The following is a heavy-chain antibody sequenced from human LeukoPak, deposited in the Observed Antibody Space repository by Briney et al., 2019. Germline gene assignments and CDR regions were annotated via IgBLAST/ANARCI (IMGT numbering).Heavy chain of an antibody. CDR1: GGSVRSASYY. CDR3: ARDSSYGSGSYEYFDF. D-gene: IGHD3-10*01. CDR2: IYGSGST. V-gene: IGHV4-61*02. Sequence: SETLSLTCTVSGGSVRSASYYWSWIRQGAGKGLEWLGRIYGSGSTNYNPSLKSRLSMSVGTSKNQFSLKLSSVTAADTAIYYCARDSSYGSGSYEYFDFWGQGILVTVSS. J-gene: IGHJ4*02.